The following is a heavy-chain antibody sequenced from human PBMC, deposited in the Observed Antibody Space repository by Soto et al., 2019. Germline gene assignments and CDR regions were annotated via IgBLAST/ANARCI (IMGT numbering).Heavy chain of an antibody. J-gene: IGHJ5*02. D-gene: IGHD6-13*01. CDR3: ARAVDSSSWAPNWLDP. CDR2: NIPIFGTA. CDR1: GGTFSSYA. V-gene: IGHV1-69*01. Sequence: QVQLVQSGAEVKKPGSSVKVSCKASGGTFSSYAISWVRQAPGQGLEWMGGNIPIFGTANYAQKFQGRVTITADESTSTAYMGLSSLRSEDTAVYYCARAVDSSSWAPNWLDPWGQGTLVTVSS.